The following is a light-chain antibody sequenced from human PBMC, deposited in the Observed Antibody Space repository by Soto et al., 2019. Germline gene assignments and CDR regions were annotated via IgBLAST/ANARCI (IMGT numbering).Light chain of an antibody. CDR1: SNDVGAYKY. J-gene: IGLJ3*02. Sequence: QSVLTQPPSVSGSPGQSVTISCTGTSNDVGAYKYVSWYQQHPGKAPKLMISEVSHRPSGISNRFSGSKSGNTASLTVSGLQAEDEADYYCYSYTGSSTCVFGAGTKLTVL. CDR3: YSYTGSSTCV. V-gene: IGLV2-14*01. CDR2: EVS.